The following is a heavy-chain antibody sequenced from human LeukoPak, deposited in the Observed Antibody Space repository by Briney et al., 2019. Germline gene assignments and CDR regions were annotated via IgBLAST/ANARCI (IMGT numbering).Heavy chain of an antibody. V-gene: IGHV4-34*01. J-gene: IGHJ3*02. CDR1: GGSFSGYY. CDR3: ARVGPITIFGVVIILSSGALDI. D-gene: IGHD3-3*01. Sequence: SSETLSLTCAVYGGSFSGYYWSWIRQPPGKGLEWIGEINHSGSTNYNPSLKSRVTISVDTSKNQFSLKLSSVTAADTAVYYCARVGPITIFGVVIILSSGALDIWGQGTMVTVSS. CDR2: INHSGST.